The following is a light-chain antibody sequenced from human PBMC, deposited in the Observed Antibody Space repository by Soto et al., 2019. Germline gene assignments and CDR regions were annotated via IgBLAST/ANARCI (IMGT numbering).Light chain of an antibody. Sequence: QSALTQPASVSGSPGQSITISCTGTSSDVGSYNLVSWYQQHPGKAPKLMIYEVNKRPSGVSNRFSGSKSGNTASLTISWRQAEDEADYYCCSYARSSTLYVFGSGTKVTVL. J-gene: IGLJ1*01. V-gene: IGLV2-23*02. CDR2: EVN. CDR1: SSDVGSYNL. CDR3: CSYARSSTLYV.